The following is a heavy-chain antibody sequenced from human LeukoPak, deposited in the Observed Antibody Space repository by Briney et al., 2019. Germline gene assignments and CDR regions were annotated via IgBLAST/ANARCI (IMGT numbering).Heavy chain of an antibody. CDR1: GCTLTALS. Sequence: ASVKVSCKVSGCTLTALSLHWVRQAPGKGLEWMGRFDPEDGETIYARKFQGRVTMTEDTSTDTAYMELSSLRSEDTAVYFCAVSLTTGGYYGMDVWGQGTTVTVSS. CDR3: AVSLTTGGYYGMDV. CDR2: FDPEDGET. J-gene: IGHJ6*02. D-gene: IGHD1-1*01. V-gene: IGHV1-24*01.